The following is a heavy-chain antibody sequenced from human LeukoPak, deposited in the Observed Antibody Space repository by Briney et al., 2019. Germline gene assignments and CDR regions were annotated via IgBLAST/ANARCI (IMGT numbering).Heavy chain of an antibody. V-gene: IGHV1-2*02. CDR3: ARGGTRFHILASD. CDR2: INPNSGGT. Sequence: GASVKGSCKASGYTFTGYYMHWVRQAPGQGLEWMGWINPNSGGTNYAQKFQGRVTMTRDTSISTAYMELSRLRSDDTAVYYCARGGTRFHILASDWGQGILVSVSS. CDR1: GYTFTGYY. D-gene: IGHD3-9*01. J-gene: IGHJ4*02.